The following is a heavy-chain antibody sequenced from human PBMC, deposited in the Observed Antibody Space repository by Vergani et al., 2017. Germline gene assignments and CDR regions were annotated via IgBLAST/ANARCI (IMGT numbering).Heavy chain of an antibody. D-gene: IGHD2-15*01. CDR2: IKSDGRT. Sequence: EVHLVESGGGLVQPGRSLRLSCSGSGFTLGDYAMTWVRQAPGKGLEWVSVIKSDGRTSYAESVRGRFTISRDTSSNAVYLQMNILRVEDTGVYYCTRSECSGTTCYGHYFDLWGHGILVTVSS. J-gene: IGHJ4*01. CDR3: TRSECSGTTCYGHYFDL. V-gene: IGHV3-66*02. CDR1: GFTLGDYA.